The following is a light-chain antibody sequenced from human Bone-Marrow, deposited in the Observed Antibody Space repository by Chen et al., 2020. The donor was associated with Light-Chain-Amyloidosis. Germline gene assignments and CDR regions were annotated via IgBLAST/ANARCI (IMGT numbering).Light chain of an antibody. CDR1: NSDVCRYDY. CDR3: CSYAGDSWV. J-gene: IGLJ3*02. CDR2: EVI. Sequence: QSALTQPPSASGSPGQSVTISCTGTNSDVCRYDYVSWYQQHPGKAPKFLIYEVIKRSSGVPARFSGCKSGNTASLTVSGLQAADEADYYCCSYAGDSWVFGGGTKLTVL. V-gene: IGLV2-8*01.